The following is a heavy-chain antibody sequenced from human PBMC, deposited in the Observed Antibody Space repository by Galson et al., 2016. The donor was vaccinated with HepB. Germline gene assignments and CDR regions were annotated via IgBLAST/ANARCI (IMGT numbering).Heavy chain of an antibody. CDR3: SIYGDEFDFLDY. CDR2: ITYDGSNK. J-gene: IGHJ4*02. Sequence: SLRLSCAASGFTFSRFGMHWVRQAPGKGLEWVAVITYDGSNKYYADSVKGRFTISRDNSKNTVYLEMNSLRDADTALYFCSIYGDEFDFLDYWGQGTLVTVSA. V-gene: IGHV3-30*03. D-gene: IGHD4-17*01. CDR1: GFTFSRFG.